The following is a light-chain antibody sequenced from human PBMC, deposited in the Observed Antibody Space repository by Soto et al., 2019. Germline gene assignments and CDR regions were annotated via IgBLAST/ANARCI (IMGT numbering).Light chain of an antibody. J-gene: IGKJ3*01. Sequence: EIVLTQSPGTLSLSPGERATLSCRASQSVSSSYLAWYQQKPGQAPRLLIYGASSRATGIPDRFSGSGSGKDFTLTISRLEPEDFAVYYCQQYVSSPFTFGPGTKVDLK. CDR3: QQYVSSPFT. CDR1: QSVSSSY. V-gene: IGKV3-20*01. CDR2: GAS.